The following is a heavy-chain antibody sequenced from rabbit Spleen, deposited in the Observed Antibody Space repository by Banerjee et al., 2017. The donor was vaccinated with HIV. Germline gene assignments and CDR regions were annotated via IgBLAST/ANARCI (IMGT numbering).Heavy chain of an antibody. J-gene: IGHJ4*01. Sequence: ELVESGGGLVRPGESLELSCKASGIDFNNYGISWVRQAPGKGPEWIAYIYPGFGIRNYANSVKGRFTISSDNAQNTVFLQMTGLTAADTATYFCARDLPGVIGWNFNLWGPGTLVTVS. CDR3: ARDLPGVIGWNFNL. CDR2: IYPGFGIR. D-gene: IGHD1-1*01. V-gene: IGHV1S47*01. CDR1: GIDFNNYG.